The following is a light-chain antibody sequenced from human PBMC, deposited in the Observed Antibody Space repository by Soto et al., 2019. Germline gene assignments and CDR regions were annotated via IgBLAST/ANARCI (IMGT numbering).Light chain of an antibody. V-gene: IGLV2-11*01. Sequence: QSALTQPRSVSGSPGQSVTISCTGTSSDVGGYNYVSWYQQHPGKAPKLMIYDVSKRPSGVPDRFSGSKSGNRASLTISGLQAEDDADYYCSSYTRNSTYVFGTGTKLTVL. CDR1: SSDVGGYNY. CDR2: DVS. CDR3: SSYTRNSTYV. J-gene: IGLJ1*01.